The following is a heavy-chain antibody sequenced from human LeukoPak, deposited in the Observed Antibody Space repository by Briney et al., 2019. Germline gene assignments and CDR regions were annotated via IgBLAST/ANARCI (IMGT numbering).Heavy chain of an antibody. Sequence: SETLSLTCTVSGGSIGSGSYYWSWIRQPAGKGLEWIGSIYYSGSTYYNPSLKSRVTISVDTSKNQFSLKLSSVTAADTAVYYCAGGADFDWLSYAFDIWGQGTMVTVSS. CDR1: GGSIGSGSYY. V-gene: IGHV4-61*02. D-gene: IGHD3-9*01. CDR2: IYYSGST. CDR3: AGGADFDWLSYAFDI. J-gene: IGHJ3*02.